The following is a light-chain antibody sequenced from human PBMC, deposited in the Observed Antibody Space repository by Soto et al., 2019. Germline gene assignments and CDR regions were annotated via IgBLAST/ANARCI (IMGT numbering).Light chain of an antibody. CDR1: SSDVGGYNY. CDR2: EVS. V-gene: IGLV2-14*01. Sequence: QSVLTQPASVSGSPGQSITISCTGTSSDVGGYNYVSWYQQHPGKAPKLMIYEVSNRPSGVSNRFSGSKSGNTASLTISGLQAEDEADYYCSSYTSSSTPNSVFGTGTKVTVL. CDR3: SSYTSSSTPNSV. J-gene: IGLJ1*01.